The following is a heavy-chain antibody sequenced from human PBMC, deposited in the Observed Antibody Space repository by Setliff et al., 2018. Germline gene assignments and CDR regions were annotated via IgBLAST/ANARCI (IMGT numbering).Heavy chain of an antibody. CDR1: GFTFSNAW. CDR3: AREGYCGGDCYSID. V-gene: IGHV3-15*01. Sequence: GGSLRLSCAVSGFTFSNAWMTWVRQAPGKGLEWVGRIKSTTDGGTTDYAAPVKGRFTISRDDSKNTLYLQMNSLKTEDTAVYYCAREGYCGGDCYSIDWGHGTLVTVSS. J-gene: IGHJ4*01. D-gene: IGHD2-21*02. CDR2: IKSTTDGGTT.